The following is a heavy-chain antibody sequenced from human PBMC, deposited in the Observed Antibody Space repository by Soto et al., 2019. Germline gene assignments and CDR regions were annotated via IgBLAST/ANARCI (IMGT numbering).Heavy chain of an antibody. D-gene: IGHD3-22*01. Sequence: SETLSLTCTVSGGSISSYYWSWIRQPPGKGLEWIGYIYSSEYTDYNPSLKSRVTISVDTSKNQFSLKLSSVTAADTAVYYCARGRDYYDSSGYYYVPWSYFDYWGQGTLVTVSS. CDR3: ARGRDYYDSSGYYYVPWSYFDY. CDR2: IYSSEYT. V-gene: IGHV4-59*12. J-gene: IGHJ4*02. CDR1: GGSISSYY.